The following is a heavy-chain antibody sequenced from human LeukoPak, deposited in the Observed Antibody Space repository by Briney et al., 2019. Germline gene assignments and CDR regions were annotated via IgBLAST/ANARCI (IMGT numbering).Heavy chain of an antibody. CDR2: IIPIFGTA. D-gene: IGHD5-24*01. CDR1: GGTFSSYA. Sequence: GSSVKVSCKASGGTFSSYAISWVRQAPGQGLEWMGGIIPIFGTANYAQKFQGRVTITADESTSTAYMELSSLRSEDTAVYYCAREQGGDLDGYNSSFDYWGQGTLVTVSS. J-gene: IGHJ4*02. CDR3: AREQGGDLDGYNSSFDY. V-gene: IGHV1-69*01.